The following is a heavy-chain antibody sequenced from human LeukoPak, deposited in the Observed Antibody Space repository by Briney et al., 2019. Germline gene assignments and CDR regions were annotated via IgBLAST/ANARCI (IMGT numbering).Heavy chain of an antibody. V-gene: IGHV4-39*01. CDR2: IYYNGRT. Sequence: SSETLSLTCTVSGDSINNNNYYWGWIRQPPGKGLEWIGNIYYNGRTYYSPSLKSRGTISVDTSNNQFSLKLTSVTAADTAVYYCARQKWEQQGRDYYFNGLDVWGPGTTVIVSS. D-gene: IGHD1/OR15-1a*01. CDR1: GDSINNNNYY. CDR3: ARQKWEQQGRDYYFNGLDV. J-gene: IGHJ6*02.